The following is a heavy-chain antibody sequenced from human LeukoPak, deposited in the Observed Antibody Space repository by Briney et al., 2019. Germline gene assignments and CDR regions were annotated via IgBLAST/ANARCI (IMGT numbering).Heavy chain of an antibody. CDR2: IRDKGYGHAT. D-gene: IGHD2-8*01. Sequence: GGSLRLSCAASGFTFSDSSIHWVRQASGKGLEWVGRIRDKGYGHATAYAASVKGRFTLSRDDSRNTAYLQMNSLKTEDTALYYCTTPNEGNWFDPWGQGTLVTVSS. V-gene: IGHV3-73*01. J-gene: IGHJ5*02. CDR1: GFTFSDSS. CDR3: TTPNEGNWFDP.